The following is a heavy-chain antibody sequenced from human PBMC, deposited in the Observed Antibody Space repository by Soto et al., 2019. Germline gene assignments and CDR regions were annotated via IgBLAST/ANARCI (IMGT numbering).Heavy chain of an antibody. V-gene: IGHV3-66*01. CDR3: ARDPGIVVVPAAKEGAYYYYYMDV. D-gene: IGHD2-2*01. J-gene: IGHJ6*03. CDR1: GFTVSSNY. Sequence: EVQLVESGGGLVQPGGSLRLSCAASGFTVSSNYMSWVRQAPGKGLEWVSVIYSGGSTYYADSVKGRFTISRDNSKNRLYLQMNSLRAEDTAVYYCARDPGIVVVPAAKEGAYYYYYMDVWGKGTTVTVSS. CDR2: IYSGGST.